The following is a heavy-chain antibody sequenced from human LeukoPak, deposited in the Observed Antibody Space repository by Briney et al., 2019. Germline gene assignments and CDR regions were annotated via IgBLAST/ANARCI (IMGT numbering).Heavy chain of an antibody. J-gene: IGHJ6*03. CDR3: ARSFYHYYYMDV. V-gene: IGHV4-39*01. CDR2: IYYSGST. CDR1: GGSISSSSYY. Sequence: PSETLSLTCTVSGGSISSSSYYWGWIRQPPGKGLEWIGSIYYSGSTYYNPSLKSRVTISVDTSKNQFSLKLSSVTAADTAVYYCARSFYHYYYMDVWGKGTTVTVSS.